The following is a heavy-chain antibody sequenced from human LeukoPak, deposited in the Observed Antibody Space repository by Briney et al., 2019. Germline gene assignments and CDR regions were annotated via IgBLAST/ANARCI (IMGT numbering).Heavy chain of an antibody. Sequence: ASVKVSCKASGYTFTSYGISWVRQAPGQGLEWMGWISAYNGNTNYAQKLQGRVTMTTDTSTSTAYMELSSLRSEDTAVYYCARAMLVSGFLWDWGQGTLVTVSS. J-gene: IGHJ4*02. CDR3: ARAMLVSGFLWD. D-gene: IGHD3-22*01. V-gene: IGHV1-18*01. CDR1: GYTFTSYG. CDR2: ISAYNGNT.